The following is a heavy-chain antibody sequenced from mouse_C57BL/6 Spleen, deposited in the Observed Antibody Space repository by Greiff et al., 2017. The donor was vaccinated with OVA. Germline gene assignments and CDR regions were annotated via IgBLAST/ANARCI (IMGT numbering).Heavy chain of an antibody. D-gene: IGHD2-4*01. CDR3: TRGDYDGAY. CDR1: GFNIKDYY. Sequence: VHVKQSGAELVRPGASVKLSCTASGFNIKDYYMHWVKQRPEQGLEWIGRIDPEDGDTEYAPKFQGKATMTADTSSNTAYLQLSSLTSEDTAVYYCTRGDYDGAYWGQGTLVTVSA. J-gene: IGHJ3*01. CDR2: IDPEDGDT. V-gene: IGHV14-1*01.